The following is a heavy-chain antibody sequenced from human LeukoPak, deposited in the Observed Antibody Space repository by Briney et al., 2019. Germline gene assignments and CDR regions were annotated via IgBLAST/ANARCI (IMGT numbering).Heavy chain of an antibody. CDR1: GGSISSSGYY. CDR2: IYYVGST. CDR3: ARGRYYYDSSGPDAFDI. J-gene: IGHJ3*02. V-gene: IGHV4-39*07. D-gene: IGHD3-22*01. Sequence: PSETLSLTCTVSGGSISSSGYYWGWIRQPPGKGLEWIGNIYYVGSTYYNPSLNSRVTISVDTSKNQFSLKLSSVTAADTAVYYCARGRYYYDSSGPDAFDIWGQGTMVTVSS.